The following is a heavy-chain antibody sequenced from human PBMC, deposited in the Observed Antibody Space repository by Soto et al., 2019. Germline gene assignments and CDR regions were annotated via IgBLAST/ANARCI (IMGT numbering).Heavy chain of an antibody. V-gene: IGHV3-49*03. CDR2: IRSKPYGGTT. CDR3: TRDGRYSGYPPPAF. Sequence: EVQLVESGGGLVQPGRSLRLSCTASGFTFSVYTMSWFRQAPGKGLEWVGFIRSKPYGGTTEHAGSVKGRFAISRDDSKSIAYLQMNSLKAEDTAVYYCTRDGRYSGYPPPAFWGPGTLVTVSS. D-gene: IGHD3-22*01. CDR1: GFTFSVYT. J-gene: IGHJ4*02.